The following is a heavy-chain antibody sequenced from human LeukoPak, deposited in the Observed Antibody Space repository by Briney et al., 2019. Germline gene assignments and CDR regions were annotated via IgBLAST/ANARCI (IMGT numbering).Heavy chain of an antibody. CDR3: ARSRYGSGSDAFDI. CDR2: ISAKKGNT. Sequence: ASVKVSFRASGYTFTGYGISWVRQAPGQGLEWMGWISAKKGNTNYAQKLQGRVTMTTDTSTSTAYMELRSLRSDDTAVYYCARSRYGSGSDAFDIWGQGTMVTVSS. CDR1: GYTFTGYG. J-gene: IGHJ3*02. D-gene: IGHD3-10*01. V-gene: IGHV1-18*01.